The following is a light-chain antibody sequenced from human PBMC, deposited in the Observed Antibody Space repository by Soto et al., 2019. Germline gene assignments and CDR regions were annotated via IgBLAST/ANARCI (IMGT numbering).Light chain of an antibody. Sequence: QSALTQPASVSGSPGQSITISCSGTSSDVGGYHYVSWYQQHPGKDPKLMIYDVSNRPSGVSNSFSGSKSGNTASLTISGLQDEDEDDYYCSSYTSSSTVGVFGTGTKVTVL. CDR3: SSYTSSSTVGV. V-gene: IGLV2-14*01. CDR2: DVS. J-gene: IGLJ1*01. CDR1: SSDVGGYHY.